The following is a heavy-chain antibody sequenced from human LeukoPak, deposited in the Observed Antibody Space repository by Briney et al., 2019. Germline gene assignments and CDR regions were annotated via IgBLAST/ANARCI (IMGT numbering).Heavy chain of an antibody. CDR3: ARDTSGYTFDD. V-gene: IGHV3-48*01. CDR1: GFSISNYG. J-gene: IGHJ4*02. D-gene: IGHD5-18*01. CDR2: IRSDSSTK. Sequence: GGSLRLSCAGSGFSISNYGMNWVRQAPGKGLEWLSYIRSDSSTKYYADSVEGRFTISRDNAKNSLYLQMNSLRAEDTAVYYCARDTSGYTFDDWGQGTLVTVSS.